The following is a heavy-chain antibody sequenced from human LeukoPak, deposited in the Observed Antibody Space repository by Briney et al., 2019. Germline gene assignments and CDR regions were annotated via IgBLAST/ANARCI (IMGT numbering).Heavy chain of an antibody. V-gene: IGHV3-74*01. D-gene: IGHD4-23*01. Sequence: GGSLRLSCAASGFTFSSYWMNWVRQAPGKGLVWVSRTASDGSSTTYADSVKGRFSISRDNAKNTLYLQMNSLRVEDTAVYYCARGRPHGNDYWGQGTLVTVSS. CDR2: TASDGSST. CDR1: GFTFSSYW. CDR3: ARGRPHGNDY. J-gene: IGHJ4*02.